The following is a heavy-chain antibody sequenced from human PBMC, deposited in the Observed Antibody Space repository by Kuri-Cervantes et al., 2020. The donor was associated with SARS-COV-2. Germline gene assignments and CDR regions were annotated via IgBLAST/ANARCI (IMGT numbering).Heavy chain of an antibody. CDR3: ARGHDFWSGYTDY. CDR1: GGSISSYY. D-gene: IGHD3-3*01. CDR2: IYYSGST. Sequence: GSLRLSCTVSGGSISSYYWSWIRQPPGKGLEWIGYIYYSGSTNYNPSLKSRVTISVDTSKNQFSLKLSSVTAADTAVYYCARGHDFWSGYTDYWDQGTLVTVSS. J-gene: IGHJ4*02. V-gene: IGHV4-59*01.